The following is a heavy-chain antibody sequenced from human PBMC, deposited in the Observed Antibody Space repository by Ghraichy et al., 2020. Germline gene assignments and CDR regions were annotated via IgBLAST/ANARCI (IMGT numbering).Heavy chain of an antibody. CDR1: GGSISSGGYY. CDR2: IYYSGST. CDR3: ARDSSGYNDFDY. D-gene: IGHD3-22*01. J-gene: IGHJ4*02. V-gene: IGHV4-31*03. Sequence: SETLSLTCNVSGGSISSGGYYWSWIRQHPGKGLEWIGYIYYSGSTYYNPSLKSRVTISVDTSKNQFSLKLSSVTAADTAVYYCARDSSGYNDFDYWGQGTLFTVSS.